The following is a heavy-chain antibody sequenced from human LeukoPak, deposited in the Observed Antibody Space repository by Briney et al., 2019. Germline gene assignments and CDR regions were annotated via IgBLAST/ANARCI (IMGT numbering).Heavy chain of an antibody. CDR3: ARGDPGGWYDY. D-gene: IGHD6-19*01. V-gene: IGHV1-2*02. CDR2: INPNTGAT. J-gene: IGHJ4*02. CDR1: GYTFTGYY. Sequence: ASVKVSCKASGYTFTGYYMHWVRQAPGQGLEWMGWINPNTGATNYAQKFKGRVTMTRDTSISTAYMELSRLRSDDTAVYYCARGDPGGWYDYWGQGTLVTVSS.